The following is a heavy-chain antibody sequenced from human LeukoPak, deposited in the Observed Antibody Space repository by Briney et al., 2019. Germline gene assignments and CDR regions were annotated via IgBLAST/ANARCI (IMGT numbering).Heavy chain of an antibody. CDR2: IYYSGST. J-gene: IGHJ4*02. D-gene: IGHD6-19*01. V-gene: IGHV4-30-4*01. CDR3: ARAGSSGWYRTTPALDY. CDR1: GGSISSGDYY. Sequence: SQTLSLTCTVSGGSISSGDYYWSWIRQPPGKGLEWIGYIYYSGSTYYNPSLKSRVTISVDTSKNQFSLKLSSVTAADTAVYYCARAGSSGWYRTTPALDYWGQGTLVAVSS.